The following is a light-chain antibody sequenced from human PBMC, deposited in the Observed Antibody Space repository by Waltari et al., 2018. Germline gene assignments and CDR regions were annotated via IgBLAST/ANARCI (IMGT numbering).Light chain of an antibody. Sequence: QTVVTQEPSLDVSPGGTVTLTCVLRSGSFSTPSYACWYQQTPGQAPRTLVYKTNTRSSGVPDRFSGSILGNKVALTITGAQAEDESDYYCLVYMGSGIWVFGGGTKLTVL. CDR2: KTN. J-gene: IGLJ3*02. CDR1: SGSFSTPSY. V-gene: IGLV8-61*01. CDR3: LVYMGSGIWV.